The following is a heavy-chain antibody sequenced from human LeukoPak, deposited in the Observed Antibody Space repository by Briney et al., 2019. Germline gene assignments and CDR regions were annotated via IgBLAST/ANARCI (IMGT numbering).Heavy chain of an antibody. CDR1: GFTFDDYA. V-gene: IGHV3-9*01. CDR3: ANPQY. J-gene: IGHJ4*02. D-gene: IGHD2/OR15-2a*01. Sequence: PGGSLRLSCAVSGFTFDDYAMHWVRQAPGKGLEWVSGISWNSASIAYADSVKGRFTISRDNAKNSLYLQMSSLRAEDTAVYYCANPQYWGQGTLVTVSS. CDR2: ISWNSASI.